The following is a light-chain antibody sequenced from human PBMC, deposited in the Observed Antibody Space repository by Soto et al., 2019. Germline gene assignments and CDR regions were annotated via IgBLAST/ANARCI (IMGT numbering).Light chain of an antibody. J-gene: IGKJ1*01. CDR2: AAS. Sequence: DIQLTQSPPFLSASVGDRVTITCRASQDISSSLAWYQQKPGKAPKLLIFAASTLQSGVPSRFSGSGSGTEFTLTISTRQPEVFATYYCQQFNTSPRTFGKGTKVETK. V-gene: IGKV1-9*01. CDR1: QDISSS. CDR3: QQFNTSPRT.